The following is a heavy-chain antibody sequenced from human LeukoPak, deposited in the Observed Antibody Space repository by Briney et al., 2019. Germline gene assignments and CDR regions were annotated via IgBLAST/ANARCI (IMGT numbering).Heavy chain of an antibody. CDR1: GYTFTGYY. V-gene: IGHV1-46*01. J-gene: IGHJ4*02. D-gene: IGHD3-16*01. CDR3: ARSSRGLGILIGY. CDR2: INPSGGST. Sequence: ASVKVSCKASGYTFTGYYMHWVRQAPGQGLEWMGIINPSGGSTSYAQQFQGRVTMTRDTSTSTVYMELSSLRSEDTAVYYCARSSRGLGILIGYWGQGTLVTVSS.